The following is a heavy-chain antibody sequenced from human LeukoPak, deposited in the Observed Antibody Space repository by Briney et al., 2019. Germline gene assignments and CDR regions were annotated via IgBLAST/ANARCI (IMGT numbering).Heavy chain of an antibody. CDR2: IYSGGST. D-gene: IGHD3-3*01. V-gene: IGHV3-53*01. J-gene: IGHJ5*02. CDR3: ARDSVTIFGVVIT. CDR1: GFTVSNNY. Sequence: GGSLRLSCAASGFTVSNNYMNWFRQAPGKGLEWVSLIYSGGSTYYADSVKGRFTISRDNSKNTLYLQMNSLRAEDTAVYYCARDSVTIFGVVITWGQGTLVTVSS.